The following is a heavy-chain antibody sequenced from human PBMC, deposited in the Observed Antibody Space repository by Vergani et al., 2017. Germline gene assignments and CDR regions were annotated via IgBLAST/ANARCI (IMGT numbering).Heavy chain of an antibody. Sequence: QVQLVQSGSELKKPGASVKVSCKASGYTFTSDDINWVRQATGQGLEWMGWMNPNSGTTGYAQKFQGRVTMTRNTSINTAYMKLSRLSFEDAAVYYCARSTDYPDDYVSSDYFRRTLDVWGKGTTVTVS. CDR1: GYTFTSDD. V-gene: IGHV1-8*02. CDR2: MNPNSGTT. J-gene: IGHJ6*03. CDR3: ARSTDYPDDYVSSDYFRRTLDV. D-gene: IGHD4/OR15-4a*01.